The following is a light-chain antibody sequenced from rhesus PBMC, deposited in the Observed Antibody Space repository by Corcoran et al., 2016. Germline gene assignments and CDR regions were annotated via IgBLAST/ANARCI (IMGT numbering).Light chain of an antibody. CDR3: QQYKSYPYS. V-gene: IGKV1-21*01. J-gene: IGKJ2*01. Sequence: DIQMTQSPSSLSASVGDTVTITCRASQGIRSWLAWYQQKPGKAPKLLIYKASSLQIGVPSRFSGSGSGTDFTLTISSLQSEDFATYYCQQYKSYPYSFGQGTKVEIK. CDR1: QGIRSW. CDR2: KAS.